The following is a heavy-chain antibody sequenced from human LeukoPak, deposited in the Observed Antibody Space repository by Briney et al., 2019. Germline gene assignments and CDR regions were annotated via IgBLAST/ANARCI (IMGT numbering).Heavy chain of an antibody. CDR1: GGSISSSSYY. D-gene: IGHD6-13*01. CDR3: AREFSSVASAGTDY. CDR2: IYASGGA. V-gene: IGHV4-61*02. J-gene: IGHJ4*02. Sequence: SETLSLTCTVSGGSISSSSYYWGWIRQPAGKGLEWIGRIYASGGANYNPSLKSRVTMSVDTSKNQLSLKVSSVTAADTAVYYCAREFSSVASAGTDYWGQGTLVTVSS.